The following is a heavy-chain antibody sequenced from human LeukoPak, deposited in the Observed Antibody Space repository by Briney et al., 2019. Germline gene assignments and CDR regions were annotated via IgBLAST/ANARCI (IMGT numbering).Heavy chain of an antibody. V-gene: IGHV3-53*01. Sequence: GGSLRLSCAASGFTVSSNYVIWVRQAPGKGLEWVSVIYADGTTYYAASAKCRFSISRDSSRNTLYLQMKSLRAEDTAVYYCARGVVIQGYDYYYMDVWGEGTTVTVSS. CDR2: IYADGTT. CDR1: GFTVSSNY. CDR3: ARGVVIQGYDYYYMDV. D-gene: IGHD3-10*01. J-gene: IGHJ6*03.